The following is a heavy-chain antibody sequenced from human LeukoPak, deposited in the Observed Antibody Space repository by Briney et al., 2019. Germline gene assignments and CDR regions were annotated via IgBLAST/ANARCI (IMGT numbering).Heavy chain of an antibody. CDR1: GFTVSSKF. D-gene: IGHD6-13*01. CDR2: ICRGGGT. J-gene: IGHJ5*02. Sequence: GGSLRLSCAASGFTVSSKFVTWVRQAPGKGPEWLSIICRGGGTDYADSVRGRFTISRDNSKNTVYLQMSSLRAEDTAMYHCARKGLGIVADGVFFGSWGQGTLVTVSS. CDR3: ARKGLGIVADGVFFGS. V-gene: IGHV3-53*01.